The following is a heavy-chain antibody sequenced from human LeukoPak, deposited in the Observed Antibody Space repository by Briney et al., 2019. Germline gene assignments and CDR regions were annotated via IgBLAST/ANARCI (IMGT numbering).Heavy chain of an antibody. J-gene: IGHJ4*02. CDR3: ARDQSRDIRVDFDY. CDR2: IDGGNGDT. Sequence: ASVNVSCTTSGYNFFKYAIHWVRQAPGQRFEWMGWIDGGNGDTRFSQKFQDRVSFTRDTFATTVYMELTSLRSEDTAVYYCARDQSRDIRVDFDYWGQGTLVIVSS. D-gene: IGHD5-24*01. CDR1: GYNFFKYA. V-gene: IGHV1-3*01.